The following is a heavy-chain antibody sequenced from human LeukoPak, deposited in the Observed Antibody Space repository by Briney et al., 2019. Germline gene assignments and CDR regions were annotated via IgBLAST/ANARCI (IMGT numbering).Heavy chain of an antibody. Sequence: SETLSLTCAVYGGSFSGYYWSWIRQPPGKGLEWIGEINHSGSTNYKPSLKSRVTISVDTSKNQFSLKLSSVTAADTAVYYCARGRGGYNSFDYWGQGTLVTVSS. J-gene: IGHJ4*02. CDR3: ARGRGGYNSFDY. V-gene: IGHV4-34*01. D-gene: IGHD5-24*01. CDR2: INHSGST. CDR1: GGSFSGYY.